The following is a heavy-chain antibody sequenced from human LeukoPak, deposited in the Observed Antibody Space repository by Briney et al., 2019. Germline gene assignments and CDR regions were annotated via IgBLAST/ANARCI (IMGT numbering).Heavy chain of an antibody. V-gene: IGHV3-74*03. CDR1: GFTFSSSW. J-gene: IGHJ4*02. D-gene: IGHD2-2*01. Sequence: GGSLRLSCAASGFTFSSSWMQSVRQAPGQGLVWVSRINSDESVTTYTNSVKGRFTISRDNAKNTLYLQMNSLRAEDTAMYYCVRSRFTTSSFDYWGQGTLVTVSS. CDR3: VRSRFTTSSFDY. CDR2: INSDESVT.